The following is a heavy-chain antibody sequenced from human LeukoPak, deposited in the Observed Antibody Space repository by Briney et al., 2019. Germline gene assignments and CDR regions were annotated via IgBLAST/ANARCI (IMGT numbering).Heavy chain of an antibody. Sequence: PGGSLRLSCAAPGFTFSDYWMTWVRQAPGEGPEWVANIKQDGSQRYYVDSVRGRFTISRDNAKNSLFLQMNGLRAEDTAVYYCARRGGSSSRRSPIDYWGQGTLVTVSS. CDR3: ARRGGSSSRRSPIDY. D-gene: IGHD6-6*01. J-gene: IGHJ4*02. V-gene: IGHV3-7*01. CDR2: IKQDGSQR. CDR1: GFTFSDYW.